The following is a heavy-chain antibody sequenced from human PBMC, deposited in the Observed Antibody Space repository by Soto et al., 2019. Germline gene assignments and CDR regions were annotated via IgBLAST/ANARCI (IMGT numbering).Heavy chain of an antibody. D-gene: IGHD3-22*01. V-gene: IGHV1-18*01. CDR1: GYTFTSYG. CDR2: ISAYNGNT. J-gene: IGHJ5*02. CDR3: ARVKGSGYHNWFDP. Sequence: RASVKVSCKASGYTFTSYGISWVRQAPGQGLEWMGWISAYNGNTNYAQKLQGRVTMTTDTSTSTAYMELRSLRSDDTAVYYCARVKGSGYHNWFDPWGQGTLVTSPQ.